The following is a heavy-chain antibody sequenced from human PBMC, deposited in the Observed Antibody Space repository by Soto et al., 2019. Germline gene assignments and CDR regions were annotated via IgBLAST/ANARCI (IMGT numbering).Heavy chain of an antibody. CDR1: GFDFSSQV. J-gene: IGHJ5*02. D-gene: IGHD3-3*01. V-gene: IGHV3-23*01. CDR2: VSGSGGSK. CDR3: VKDLPLLRGYSFSVNH. Sequence: EVQLFESGGGLVQPGESLRLSCVGSGFDFSSQVMSWVRQAPGKGLEWVSSVSGSGGSKHFPDFLKGRFSSSRDNSKKTLYLEMNSLRVGVTAVYYCVKDLPLLRGYSFSVNHWGQGTLVTVSS.